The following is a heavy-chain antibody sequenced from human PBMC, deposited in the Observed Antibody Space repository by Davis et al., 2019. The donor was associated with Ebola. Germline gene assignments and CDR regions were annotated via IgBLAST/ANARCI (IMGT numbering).Heavy chain of an antibody. CDR1: GFTFGDYS. V-gene: IGHV3-11*04. J-gene: IGHJ4*02. CDR3: AKDTSNPSLVDY. Sequence: GESLKISCAASGFTFGDYSMSWIRQAPGKGLEWVSYITNNGRPIYYADSVKGRFTISRDNSKNTLDLQMNRLRAEDTAVYYCAKDTSNPSLVDYWGQGTLVTVSS. CDR2: ITNNGRPI.